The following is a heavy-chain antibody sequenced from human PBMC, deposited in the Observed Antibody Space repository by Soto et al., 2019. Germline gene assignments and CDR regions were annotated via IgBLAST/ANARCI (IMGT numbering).Heavy chain of an antibody. CDR2: ISYDGSNK. CDR3: ARDDFWRGYNLPGMDV. J-gene: IGHJ6*02. Sequence: QVPLVESGGGVVQPGRSLRLSCAASGFTFSSYAMHCVRQAPGKGLERVAVISYDGSNKYYADSVRGRFTISRDNSKNTLYLQMNSGMAEDPAVYSCARDDFWRGYNLPGMDVWGQVITVTVSS. V-gene: IGHV3-30-3*01. D-gene: IGHD3-3*01. CDR1: GFTFSSYA.